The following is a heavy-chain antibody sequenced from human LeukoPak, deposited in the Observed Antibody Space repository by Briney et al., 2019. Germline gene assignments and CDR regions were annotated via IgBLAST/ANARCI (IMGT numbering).Heavy chain of an antibody. CDR2: ISSSSSYI. D-gene: IGHD5-18*01. CDR3: ARGGYSYGYSDY. Sequence: KTGGSLRLSCAASGFTLSSYSMNWVRQAPGKGLEWVSSISSSSSYIYYADSVKGRFTISRDNAKNSQYLQMNSLRAEDTAVYYCARGGYSYGYSDYWGQGTLVTVSS. V-gene: IGHV3-21*01. CDR1: GFTLSSYS. J-gene: IGHJ4*02.